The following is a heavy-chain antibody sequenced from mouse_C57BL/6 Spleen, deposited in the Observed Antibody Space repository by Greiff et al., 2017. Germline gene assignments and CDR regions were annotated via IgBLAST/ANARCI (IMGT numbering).Heavy chain of an antibody. J-gene: IGHJ4*01. D-gene: IGHD1-1*01. CDR2: IYPGDGDT. CDR1: GYAFSSSW. CDR3: ATPITTVPMDY. Sequence: VQLQQSGPELVKPGASVKISCKASGYAFSSSWMNWVKQRPGKGLEWIGRIYPGDGDTNYNGKFKGKATLTADKSSSTAYMQLSSLTSEDSAVYFCATPITTVPMDYWGQGTSVTVSS. V-gene: IGHV1-82*01.